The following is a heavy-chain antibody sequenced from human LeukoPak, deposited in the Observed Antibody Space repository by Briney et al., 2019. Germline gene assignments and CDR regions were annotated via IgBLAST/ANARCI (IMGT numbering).Heavy chain of an antibody. CDR3: TKASRSSGGDY. CDR2: IKEDGSEK. CDR1: GFTFSSHW. J-gene: IGHJ4*02. D-gene: IGHD6-19*01. V-gene: IGHV3-7*01. Sequence: PGGSLRPSCEVSGFTFSSHWMNWVRQAPGKGLEWVAHIKEDGSEKYYVDSVKGRFTISRDNAKNSLYLQMDSLRAEDTAVYYCTKASRSSGGDYWGQGTLVTVSS.